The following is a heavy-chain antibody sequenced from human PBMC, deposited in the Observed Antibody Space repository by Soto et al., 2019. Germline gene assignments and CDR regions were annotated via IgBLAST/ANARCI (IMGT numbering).Heavy chain of an antibody. CDR3: AREERKGIISWFDP. CDR1: GGSVSGVDYF. D-gene: IGHD2-21*01. CDR2: IYYTGIT. Sequence: ASETLSLTCTVSGGSVSGVDYFWSWIRQSPGKGLEWIGYIYYTGITHLNPSLKSRLTMAVDTSKNEFSLKLTSVSAADTAAYFCAREERKGIISWFDPWGQGTLVTVSS. V-gene: IGHV4-30-4*01. J-gene: IGHJ5*02.